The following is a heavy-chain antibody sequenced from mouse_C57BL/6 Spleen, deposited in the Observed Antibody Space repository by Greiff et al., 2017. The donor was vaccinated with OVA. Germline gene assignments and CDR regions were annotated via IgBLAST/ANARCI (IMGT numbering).Heavy chain of an antibody. D-gene: IGHD2-3*01. CDR3: ARDGAD. Sequence: QVQLKQPGAELVMPGASVKLSCKASGYTFTSYWMHWVKQRPGQGLEWIGEIDPSDSYTNYNQKFKGKSTLTVDKSYSTAYMQLSSVTYDGSAVYYCARDGADWGQGTLVTVSA. CDR1: GYTFTSYW. CDR2: IDPSDSYT. V-gene: IGHV1-69*01. J-gene: IGHJ3*01.